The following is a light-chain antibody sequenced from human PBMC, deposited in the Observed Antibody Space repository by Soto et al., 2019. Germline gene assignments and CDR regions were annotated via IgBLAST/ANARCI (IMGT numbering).Light chain of an antibody. CDR2: GAS. CDR3: QQYYTWPRT. J-gene: IGKJ1*01. V-gene: IGKV3-15*01. Sequence: EIVMTQSPGTLSVSPGEGATLSCMASQSVSTNLAWYQQKPDQAPRLLIYGASTTATGMPARFSGSGSGTEFTLTISSLQSEDFAVYYCQQYYTWPRTFGQGTRVEIK. CDR1: QSVSTN.